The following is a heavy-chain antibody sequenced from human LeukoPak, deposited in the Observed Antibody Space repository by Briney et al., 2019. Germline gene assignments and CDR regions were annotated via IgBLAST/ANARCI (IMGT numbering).Heavy chain of an antibody. CDR2: INPNSGGT. Sequence: ASVTVSCKASGYTFTGYYMHWVRQAPGQGLEWMGWINPNSGGTNYAQKFQGRVTMTRDTSISTAYMDLSRLRSDDTAVYYCARVLPEPYYFDYWGEGTLVTVSS. V-gene: IGHV1-2*02. D-gene: IGHD2-15*01. J-gene: IGHJ4*02. CDR1: GYTFTGYY. CDR3: ARVLPEPYYFDY.